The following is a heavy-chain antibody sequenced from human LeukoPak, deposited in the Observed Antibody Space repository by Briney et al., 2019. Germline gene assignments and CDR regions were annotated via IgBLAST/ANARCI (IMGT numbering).Heavy chain of an antibody. CDR1: GGSISSSSYY. J-gene: IGHJ6*03. Sequence: PSETLSLTCTVSGGSISSSSYYWGWIRQPPGKGLEWIGSIYYSGSTYYNPSLKSRVTISVDTSKNQFSLKLSSVTAADTAVYYCARDVHVQATFSSNDILTGYYFWNGYYYYMDVWGKGTTVTVSS. V-gene: IGHV4-39*07. CDR3: ARDVHVQATFSSNDILTGYYFWNGYYYYMDV. D-gene: IGHD3-9*01. CDR2: IYYSGST.